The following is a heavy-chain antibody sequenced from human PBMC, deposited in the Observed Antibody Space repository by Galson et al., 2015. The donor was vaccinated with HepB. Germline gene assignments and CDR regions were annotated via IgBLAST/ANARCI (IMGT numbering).Heavy chain of an antibody. CDR3: AKEWMRSGSYIQSFYHYGMPV. CDR2: ISDSGGTT. Sequence: SLRLSCAASGFTFSNYAMSWVRQAPGKGLEWVSGISDSGGTTFYADSVKGRFTISRDNSQNTLHLQMNSLRAEDSAVYYCAKEWMRSGSYIQSFYHYGMPVWGHGTTVTVSS. D-gene: IGHD1-26*01. J-gene: IGHJ6*02. V-gene: IGHV3-23*01. CDR1: GFTFSNYA.